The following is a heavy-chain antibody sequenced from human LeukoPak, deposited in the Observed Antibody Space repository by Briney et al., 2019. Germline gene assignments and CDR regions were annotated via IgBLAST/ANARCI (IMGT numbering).Heavy chain of an antibody. J-gene: IGHJ4*02. CDR3: ADDYGD. V-gene: IGHV4-4*07. CDR1: GGSVSSNY. Sequence: ASETLSPTCSVVGGSVSSNYWSRIRQPAGKGLEWIGRIYTSGSTHYNPSLKSRVTMSVDTSNNQFSLKLTSVTAADTAVYYCADDYGDWGQGTLVTVSS. D-gene: IGHD4-17*01. CDR2: IYTSGST.